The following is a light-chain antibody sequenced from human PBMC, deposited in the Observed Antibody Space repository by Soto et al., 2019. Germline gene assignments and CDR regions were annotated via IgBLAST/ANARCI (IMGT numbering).Light chain of an antibody. J-gene: IGKJ1*01. CDR1: QSVSNNY. Sequence: EIVLTQSPGTLSLSPGERATLSCRASQSVSNNYLAWYQQKPGQAPRLLIYSASSRAPGIPDRFSGSGSGTDFTLTISGLQPEDFAVYYCQQYVSAPRTFGQGTKVDIK. V-gene: IGKV3-20*01. CDR2: SAS. CDR3: QQYVSAPRT.